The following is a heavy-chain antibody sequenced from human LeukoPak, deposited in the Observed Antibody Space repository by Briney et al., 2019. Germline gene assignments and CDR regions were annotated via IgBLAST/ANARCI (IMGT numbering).Heavy chain of an antibody. J-gene: IGHJ4*02. CDR2: FTGSGGST. CDR1: GFTFSTYA. Sequence: PGGSLRLSCAASGFTFSTYAMSWVRQTPGKGLEWVSGFTGSGGSTYYADSVKGRFTISRDNSKNTLYLQMNSLRAEDTAVYYCARDQEGPHGGANSFDYWGQGTQVTVSS. D-gene: IGHD6-25*01. V-gene: IGHV3-23*01. CDR3: ARDQEGPHGGANSFDY.